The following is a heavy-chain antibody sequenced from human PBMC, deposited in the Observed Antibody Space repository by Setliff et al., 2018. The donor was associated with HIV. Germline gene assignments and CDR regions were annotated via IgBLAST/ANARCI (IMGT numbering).Heavy chain of an antibody. V-gene: IGHV4-61*02. CDR2: IYTSGRT. CDR1: GGSISSGSYY. J-gene: IGHJ6*03. D-gene: IGHD6-13*01. Sequence: PSETLSLTCTVSGGSISSGSYYWNWIRQPAGKGLEWIGRIYTSGRTTYNPSLRSRVTISVDTSKNHVSLRLSSVTAADTGVYYCARHRDPPGTSWIYYYYYMDLWGAGTTVTVSS. CDR3: ARHRDPPGTSWIYYYYYMDL.